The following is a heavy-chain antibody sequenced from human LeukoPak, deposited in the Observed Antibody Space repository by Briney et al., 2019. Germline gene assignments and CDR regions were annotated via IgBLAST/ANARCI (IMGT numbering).Heavy chain of an antibody. V-gene: IGHV3-23*01. CDR3: AKKISGYDYNYYYGMDV. CDR1: GFTFSSYG. Sequence: GGSLRLSCAASGFTFSSYGMSWVRQAPGKGLEWVSTIGGGGGSTYHADSVKGRFTISRDDSKNMLYLQMNSLRAEDTAVYYCAKKISGYDYNYYYGMDVWGQGTTVTVSS. CDR2: IGGGGGST. J-gene: IGHJ6*02. D-gene: IGHD5-12*01.